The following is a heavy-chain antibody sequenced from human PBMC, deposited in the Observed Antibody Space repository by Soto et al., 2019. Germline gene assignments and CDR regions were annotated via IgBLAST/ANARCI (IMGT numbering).Heavy chain of an antibody. Sequence: GGSLRLSCAASGFTFSSYAMSWVRQAPGKGLEWVSAISGSGGSTYYADSVKGRFTISRDNSKNTLYLQMNSLRAEDTAVYYCAKSRPHGSGSYYRPYFDCWGQGTLVTVSS. CDR1: GFTFSSYA. CDR3: AKSRPHGSGSYYRPYFDC. V-gene: IGHV3-23*01. J-gene: IGHJ4*02. D-gene: IGHD3-10*01. CDR2: ISGSGGST.